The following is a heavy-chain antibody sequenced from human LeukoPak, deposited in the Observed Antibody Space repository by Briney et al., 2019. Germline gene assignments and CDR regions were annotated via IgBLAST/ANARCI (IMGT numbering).Heavy chain of an antibody. V-gene: IGHV3-23*01. CDR3: AKDGALSTSWYFYCDY. CDR2: ITDSGDTT. Sequence: QPGGSLRLSCAASGFTFSSFAMSWVRQAPGKGLEWVSTITDSGDTTYSADSVKGRFTISRDNSKNTLYLQMNSLRAEDTAIYYCAKDGALSTSWYFYCDYWGQGTLVTVSS. J-gene: IGHJ4*02. D-gene: IGHD2-2*01. CDR1: GFTFSSFA.